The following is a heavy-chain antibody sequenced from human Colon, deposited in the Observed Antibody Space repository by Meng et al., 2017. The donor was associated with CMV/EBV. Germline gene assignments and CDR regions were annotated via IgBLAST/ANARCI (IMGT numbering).Heavy chain of an antibody. Sequence: SGYPFPGYYMHWVRQAPGQGLEWMGWINPNSGGTNYAQKFQGWVTMTRDTSISTAYMELSRLRSDDTAVYYCARTRTYYDSSGAFDYWGQGTLVTVSS. CDR1: GYPFPGYY. CDR2: INPNSGGT. D-gene: IGHD3-22*01. J-gene: IGHJ4*02. V-gene: IGHV1-2*04. CDR3: ARTRTYYDSSGAFDY.